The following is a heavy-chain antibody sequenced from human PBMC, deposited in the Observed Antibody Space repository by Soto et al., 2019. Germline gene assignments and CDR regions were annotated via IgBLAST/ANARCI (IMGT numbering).Heavy chain of an antibody. CDR1: GFSVSDNY. J-gene: IGHJ4*02. CDR2: INSDGST. D-gene: IGHD3-10*01. V-gene: IGHV3-66*01. Sequence: GGSLRLSCAASGFSVSDNYLTWVRQAPGKGLACVSTINSDGSTNYADSVRGRFTISRDNSKNTIYLQMNSLRAEDTAVYYCARDWWGLGEHWGQGTLVTVSS. CDR3: ARDWWGLGEH.